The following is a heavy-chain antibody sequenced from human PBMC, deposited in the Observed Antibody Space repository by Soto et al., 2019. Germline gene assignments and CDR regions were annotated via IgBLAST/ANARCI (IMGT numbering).Heavy chain of an antibody. D-gene: IGHD3-22*01. CDR1: GFTFNNYA. CDR3: ARHSSGYSYAFDI. V-gene: IGHV3-64*01. CDR2: INSNGGST. J-gene: IGHJ3*02. Sequence: EVQLVESGGGLVQPAGSLRLSCAASGFTFNNYAMHWVRQAPGKGLEYVSTINSNGGSTYYANSVKGRFTISRDNSKNTLYLQMGSLRAEDMAVYYCARHSSGYSYAFDIWGQGTMVTVSS.